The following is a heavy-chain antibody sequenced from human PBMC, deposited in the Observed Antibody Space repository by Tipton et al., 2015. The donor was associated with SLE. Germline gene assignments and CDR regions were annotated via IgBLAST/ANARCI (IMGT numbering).Heavy chain of an antibody. CDR3: ARPVGYCSSTSCYTRDYYYYYMDV. CDR2: ISAYNGNT. V-gene: IGHV1-18*01. Sequence: QLVQSGAEVKKPGASVKVSCKASGYTFTSYGISWMRQAPGQGLEWMGWISAYNGNTNYAQKLQGRVTMTTDTSTSTAYMELRSLRSDDTAVYYCARPVGYCSSTSCYTRDYYYYYMDVWGKGTTVTVSS. CDR1: GYTFTSYG. J-gene: IGHJ6*03. D-gene: IGHD2-2*02.